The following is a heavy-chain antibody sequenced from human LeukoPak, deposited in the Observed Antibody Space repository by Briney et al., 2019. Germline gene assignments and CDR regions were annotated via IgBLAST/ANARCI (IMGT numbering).Heavy chain of an antibody. J-gene: IGHJ4*02. CDR1: GFTFSTYA. Sequence: GGSLRPSCADSGFTFSTYAMGWVRQAPGKGLEWVSSIKAGGGDPFYADSVKGRVTISRDNSKNTLFLQLNSLRAEDTAVYYCAKGGHDFNPFYWWGQGTLVTVSS. D-gene: IGHD2-15*01. CDR3: AKGGHDFNPFYW. V-gene: IGHV3-23*01. CDR2: IKAGGGDP.